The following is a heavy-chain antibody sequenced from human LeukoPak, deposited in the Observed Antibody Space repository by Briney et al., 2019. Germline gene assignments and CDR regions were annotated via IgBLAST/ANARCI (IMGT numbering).Heavy chain of an antibody. V-gene: IGHV5-51*01. J-gene: IGHJ4*02. CDR2: IYPGDSDT. CDR1: GYSFTSYW. D-gene: IGHD6-13*01. Sequence: GESLKISCKGSGYSFTSYWIGWGRQMPGEGLEWMGIIYPGDSDTRYSPSFQGQITISADKSISTAYLQWSSLKASDTAMYYCARRPGIAAAGHDYWGQGTLVTVSS. CDR3: ARRPGIAAAGHDY.